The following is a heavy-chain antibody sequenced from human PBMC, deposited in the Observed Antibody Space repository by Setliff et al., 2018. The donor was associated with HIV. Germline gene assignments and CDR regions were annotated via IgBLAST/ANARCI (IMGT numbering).Heavy chain of an antibody. CDR3: ARVKTGDPLYFDH. D-gene: IGHD7-27*01. V-gene: IGHV1-3*03. CDR2: INAGNGNT. J-gene: IGHJ4*02. Sequence: ASVKVSCKASGYTFTNYAMHWVRQAPGQRLEWMGWINAGNGNTKYSQEFQGRVTITSDTSASTACLELSSLKSEDMAVYYCARVKTGDPLYFDHWGQGTLVTVSS. CDR1: GYTFTNYA.